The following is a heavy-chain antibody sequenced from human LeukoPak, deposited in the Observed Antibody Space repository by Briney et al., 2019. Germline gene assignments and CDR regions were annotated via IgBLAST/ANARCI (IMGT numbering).Heavy chain of an antibody. CDR2: IYSGGST. V-gene: IGHV3-53*01. Sequence: GGSLRLSCAASGFTVRSSYMSWVRQAPGKGLEWVSLIYSGGSTYYADSVKGRFTISRDNAKNSLYLQMNSLRAEGTAVYYCASERGTRDGYNYDAFDIWGQGTMVTVSS. CDR1: GFTVRSSY. CDR3: ASERGTRDGYNYDAFDI. J-gene: IGHJ3*02. D-gene: IGHD5-24*01.